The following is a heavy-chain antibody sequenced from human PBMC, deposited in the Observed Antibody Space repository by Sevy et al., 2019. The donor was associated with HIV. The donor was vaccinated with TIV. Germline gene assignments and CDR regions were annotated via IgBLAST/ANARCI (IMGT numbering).Heavy chain of an antibody. D-gene: IGHD3-10*01. J-gene: IGHJ4*02. V-gene: IGHV4-39*01. CDR2: IYYSGST. CDR1: GGSISSSSYY. CDR3: ASHLGTEKDY. Sequence: SETLSLTCTVSGGSISSSSYYWGWIRQPPGKGLEWIGSIYYSGSTYYNPSLKSRVTISVDTSKNQFSLKLSSVTAADTAVYYCASHLGTEKDYWGQGTLVTVSS.